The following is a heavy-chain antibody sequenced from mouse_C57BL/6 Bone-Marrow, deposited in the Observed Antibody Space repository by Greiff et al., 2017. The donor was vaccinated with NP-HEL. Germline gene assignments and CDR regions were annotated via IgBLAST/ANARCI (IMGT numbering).Heavy chain of an antibody. CDR3: ARDGTGYFDY. CDR1: GFTFSDYG. V-gene: IGHV5-17*01. CDR2: ISSGSSTI. D-gene: IGHD1-2*01. J-gene: IGHJ2*01. Sequence: EVQLQESGGGLVKPGGSLKLSCAASGFTFSDYGMHWVRQAPEKGLEWVAYISSGSSTIYYADTVKGRFTISRDNAKNTLFLQMTSLRSEDTAMYYCARDGTGYFDYWGQGTTLTVSS.